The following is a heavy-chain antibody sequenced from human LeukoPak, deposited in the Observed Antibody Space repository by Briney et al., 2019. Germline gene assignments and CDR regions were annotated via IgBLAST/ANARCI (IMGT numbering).Heavy chain of an antibody. CDR1: GFTFSSYW. D-gene: IGHD2-15*01. J-gene: IGHJ4*02. CDR2: ISGSGGST. CDR3: AKGAYCSGGSCYSYYFDY. V-gene: IGHV3-23*01. Sequence: GGSLRLSCAASGFTFSSYWMSWVRQAPGKGLEWVSGISGSGGSTDYADSLKGRFTISRDNSKNTLYLQMNSLRAEDTAVYYCAKGAYCSGGSCYSYYFDYWGQGTLVTVSS.